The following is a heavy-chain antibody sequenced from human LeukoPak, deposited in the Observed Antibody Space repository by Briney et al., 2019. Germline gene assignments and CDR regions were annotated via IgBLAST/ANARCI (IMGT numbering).Heavy chain of an antibody. CDR2: VSGSGANT. Sequence: GGSLRLSCAASGFTFSSYAMSWVCQAPGEGREWVSGVSGSGANTYYADSVKGRFTSSRDNSKNTLYLQMNSLRAEYTAVYYCARDRYYDFWSGYPSYYFDYWGQGTLVTVSS. J-gene: IGHJ4*02. D-gene: IGHD3-3*01. CDR3: ARDRYYDFWSGYPSYYFDY. CDR1: GFTFSSYA. V-gene: IGHV3-23*01.